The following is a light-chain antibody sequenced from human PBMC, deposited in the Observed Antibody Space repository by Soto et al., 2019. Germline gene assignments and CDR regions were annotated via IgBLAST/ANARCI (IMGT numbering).Light chain of an antibody. V-gene: IGKV3-11*01. CDR2: DAS. CDR1: QSVSSY. J-gene: IGKJ2*01. CDR3: QQRGT. Sequence: EIVLTQSPATLSLSPGERATLSCRASQSVSSYLAWYQQKPGQAPRLLIYDASNRATGIPARFSGSGSGTDFTPTISSLAPEDFAVYYCQQRGTFGQGTKLEIK.